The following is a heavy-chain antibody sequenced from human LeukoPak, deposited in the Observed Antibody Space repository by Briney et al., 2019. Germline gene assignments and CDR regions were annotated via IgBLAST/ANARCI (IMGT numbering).Heavy chain of an antibody. Sequence: SETLSLTCAVYGGSFSGYYWSWIRQPPGKGLEWIGEINHSGSTNYNPSLKSRVTISVDTSKNQFSLKLSSVTAADTAVYYCARARYYYDGSGYLLYYYYGMDVWGQGTTVTVSS. CDR3: ARARYYYDGSGYLLYYYYGMDV. D-gene: IGHD3-22*01. V-gene: IGHV4-34*01. J-gene: IGHJ6*02. CDR2: INHSGST. CDR1: GGSFSGYY.